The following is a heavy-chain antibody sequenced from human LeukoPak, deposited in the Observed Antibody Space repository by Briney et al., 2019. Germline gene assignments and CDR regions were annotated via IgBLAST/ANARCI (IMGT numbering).Heavy chain of an antibody. J-gene: IGHJ4*02. CDR2: ISSSSSYI. CDR3: ARDPNPGYYDSSGYHDY. CDR1: GFTFSSYS. V-gene: IGHV3-21*01. Sequence: GGSLRLSCAASGFTFSSYSMNWVRQAPGKGLEWVSSISSSSSYIHYADSVKGRFTISRDNAKNSLYLQMNSLRAEDTAVYYCARDPNPGYYDSSGYHDYWGQGTLVTVSS. D-gene: IGHD3-22*01.